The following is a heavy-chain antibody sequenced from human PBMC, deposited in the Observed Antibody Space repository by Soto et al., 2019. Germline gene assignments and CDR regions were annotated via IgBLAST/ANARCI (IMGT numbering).Heavy chain of an antibody. D-gene: IGHD6-19*01. J-gene: IGHJ4*02. Sequence: QVQLQESGTGLVKPSETLSLTCTVSGDSISSYYWSWIRQPPGKGLEWIGYIYYSGSTNYNPSLKSRVTISVDTSKNQFSLKLSSVTAADTAVYYCARGIVAVAGPIDYWGQGTLVTVSS. CDR3: ARGIVAVAGPIDY. CDR2: IYYSGST. CDR1: GDSISSYY. V-gene: IGHV4-59*01.